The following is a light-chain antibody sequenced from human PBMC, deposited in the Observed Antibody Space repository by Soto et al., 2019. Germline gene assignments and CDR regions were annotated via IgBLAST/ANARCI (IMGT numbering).Light chain of an antibody. V-gene: IGLV2-8*01. CDR1: SSDVGGYNY. Sequence: QSALTQPPSASGSPGQSVSISCTGASSDVGGYNYVSWYQQHPGKDPKLMIYDVSKRPSGVPDRFSGSKSGNTASLTVSGLQAEDEADYYCSSYSGSNKGVVFGGGTKVTVL. CDR3: SSYSGSNKGVV. J-gene: IGLJ2*01. CDR2: DVS.